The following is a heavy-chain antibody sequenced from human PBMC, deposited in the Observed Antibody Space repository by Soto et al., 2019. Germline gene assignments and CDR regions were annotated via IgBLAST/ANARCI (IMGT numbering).Heavy chain of an antibody. CDR3: PRDVGATDY. CDR2: INAGNGNT. V-gene: IGHV1-3*01. J-gene: IGHJ4*02. Sequence: QAQLVQSGAEVKKPGASVKGSCKASGYTFTSYAIHWVRQAPGQSLEWMGWINAGNGNTKYSQKFQGRDTITRDTSASTAYMELSSLRSEDTDVYSRPRDVGATDYGGEGTLVTLTS. D-gene: IGHD1-26*01. CDR1: GYTFTSYA.